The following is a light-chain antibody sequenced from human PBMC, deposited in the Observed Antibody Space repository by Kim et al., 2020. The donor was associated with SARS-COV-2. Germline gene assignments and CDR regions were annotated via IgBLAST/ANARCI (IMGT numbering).Light chain of an antibody. V-gene: IGKV1-27*01. CDR2: AAS. J-gene: IGKJ1*01. Sequence: DIQMTQSPSSLSASVGDRVTITCRASQGISNYLAWYQQKPGKVPKLLIYAASALQSGVPSRFSGSGSGRDFTITISSLQPEDVATYYCQKYNSAPRTFDQGTKVDIK. CDR3: QKYNSAPRT. CDR1: QGISNY.